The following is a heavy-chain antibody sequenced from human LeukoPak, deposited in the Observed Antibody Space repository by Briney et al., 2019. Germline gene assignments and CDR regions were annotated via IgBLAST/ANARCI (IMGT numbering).Heavy chain of an antibody. Sequence: PGGSLRLSCAASRFTFSRYWMSWVRQAPGKGLEWVANIKQDGSEKYYVDSVKGRFTISRDNAKNSLYLQMNSLRAEDTAVYYCAREYSSSYYFDYWGQGTLVTVSS. CDR3: AREYSSSYYFDY. CDR1: RFTFSRYW. CDR2: IKQDGSEK. D-gene: IGHD6-6*01. V-gene: IGHV3-7*01. J-gene: IGHJ4*02.